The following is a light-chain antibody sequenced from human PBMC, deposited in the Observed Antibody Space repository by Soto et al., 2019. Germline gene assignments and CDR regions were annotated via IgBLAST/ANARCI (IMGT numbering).Light chain of an antibody. J-gene: IGLJ1*01. CDR2: ANT. CDR3: QSDNTRLRYV. V-gene: IGLV1-40*01. CDR1: SSNIGAGYD. Sequence: QSVLTQPPSMSGAPGQRVTISCTGSSSNIGAGYDVHWYQQLPGTAPKLLIYANTDRPSGVPDRFSASKSGSSASLAITGLAKEDEADYCWQSDNTRLRYVFGTGTKLTVL.